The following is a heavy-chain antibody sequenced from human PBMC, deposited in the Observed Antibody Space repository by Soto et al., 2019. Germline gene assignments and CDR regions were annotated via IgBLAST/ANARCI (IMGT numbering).Heavy chain of an antibody. CDR3: ARDRHSSSSGYFEY. D-gene: IGHD6-6*01. J-gene: IGHJ4*02. V-gene: IGHV3-33*01. Sequence: GGSLRLSCAASGFTFSSYGMHWVRQAPGKGLEWVAVIWYDGNDKYYADFVKGRFTISRDNAKNTVSLQMNSLRAEDTAVYYCARDRHSSSSGYFEYSGPAPLVTVSS. CDR2: IWYDGNDK. CDR1: GFTFSSYG.